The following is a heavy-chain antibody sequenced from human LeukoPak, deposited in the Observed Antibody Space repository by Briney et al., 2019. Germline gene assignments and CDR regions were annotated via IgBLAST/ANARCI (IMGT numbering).Heavy chain of an antibody. Sequence: SETLSLTCTVSGDSISSSSYSWGWIRQPPGKGLEWIGTISYSGSTYYNPSLKSRVTISVDTSKNQFSLKLSSVTAADTAVYYCARHGSGNDLDYWGQGTLVTVSS. J-gene: IGHJ4*02. D-gene: IGHD5-12*01. V-gene: IGHV4-39*01. CDR2: ISYSGST. CDR1: GDSISSSSYS. CDR3: ARHGSGNDLDY.